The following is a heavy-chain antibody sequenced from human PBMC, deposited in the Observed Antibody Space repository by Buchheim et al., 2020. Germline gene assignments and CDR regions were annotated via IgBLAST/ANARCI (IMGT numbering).Heavy chain of an antibody. D-gene: IGHD2-2*01. CDR3: ARDIYCSSTSCYWALDY. Sequence: QVQLVEFGGGVVQPGRSLRLSCAASGFTFSSYGMHWVRQAPGKGLEWVAVIWYDGSNKYYADSVKGRFTISRDNSKNTLYLQMNSLRAEDTAVYYCARDIYCSSTSCYWALDYWGQGTL. CDR2: IWYDGSNK. V-gene: IGHV3-33*01. J-gene: IGHJ4*02. CDR1: GFTFSSYG.